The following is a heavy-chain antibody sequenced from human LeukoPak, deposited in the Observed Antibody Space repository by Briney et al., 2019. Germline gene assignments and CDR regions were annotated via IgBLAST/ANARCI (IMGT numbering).Heavy chain of an antibody. D-gene: IGHD1-1*01. CDR3: ARAHRLLERLGRYYFDY. CDR1: GYTFTGYY. V-gene: IGHV1-2*02. J-gene: IGHJ4*02. Sequence: GASVKVSCKASGYTFTGYYMHWVRQAPGQGLEWMGWINPNSGGTNYAQKFQGRVTMTRDTSISTAYMELSRLRSDDTAVYYCARAHRLLERLGRYYFDYWGQGTLVTVSS. CDR2: INPNSGGT.